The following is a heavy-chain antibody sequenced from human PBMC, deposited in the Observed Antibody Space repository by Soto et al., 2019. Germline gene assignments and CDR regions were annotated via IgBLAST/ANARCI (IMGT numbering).Heavy chain of an antibody. D-gene: IGHD6-19*01. CDR1: GYTFTGYY. J-gene: IGHJ4*02. CDR3: ARLSVPSAWCYSPDY. V-gene: IGHV1-2*02. Sequence: ASVKVSCTASGYTFTGYYMHWVRQAPGQGLEWMGWIKPNSGGTDFAQKFQGRVTMTRDTSIATAYMELSRLRADDTAMYYCARLSVPSAWCYSPDYWGQVNMFTASS. CDR2: IKPNSGGT.